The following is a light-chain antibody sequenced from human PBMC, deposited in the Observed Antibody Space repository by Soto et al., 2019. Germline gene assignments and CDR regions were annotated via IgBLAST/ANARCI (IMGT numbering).Light chain of an antibody. CDR1: QGIGST. J-gene: IGKJ5*01. Sequence: EIVMTQSPATLSVSPGERATLSCMASQGIGSTLAWYQQKPGQTPKLLIYDASTRATGVPARFSGGGSGTEFTLTINSLQSEDFAVYYCQQRRSWPPTITFGQGTRLEIK. CDR2: DAS. CDR3: QQRRSWPPTIT. V-gene: IGKV3-15*01.